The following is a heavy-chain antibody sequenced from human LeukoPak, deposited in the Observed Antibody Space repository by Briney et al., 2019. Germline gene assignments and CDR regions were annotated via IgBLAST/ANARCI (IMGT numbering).Heavy chain of an antibody. CDR1: GFTFSSYA. D-gene: IGHD3-22*01. V-gene: IGHV3-30-3*01. CDR3: AKVKTDSSGYYPNSYFDY. Sequence: GGSLRLSCAASGFTFSSYAMHWVRQAPGKGLEWVAVISYDGSNKYYADSVKGRFTISRDNSKNTLYLQMNSLRAEDTAVYYCAKVKTDSSGYYPNSYFDYWGQGTLVTVSS. CDR2: ISYDGSNK. J-gene: IGHJ4*02.